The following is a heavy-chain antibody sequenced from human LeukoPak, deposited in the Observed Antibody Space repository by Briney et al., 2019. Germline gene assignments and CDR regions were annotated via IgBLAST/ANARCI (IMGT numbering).Heavy chain of an antibody. CDR2: IYYSGST. Sequence: PSETLSLTCTVSGGSISSSSYYWGWIRQPPGKGLEWIGSIYYSGSTYYNPSLKSRVTISVDTSKNQFSLNLSSVTAADTALYYCARASGSDSTLIFDYWGQGTLVTVSS. D-gene: IGHD1-26*01. CDR3: ARASGSDSTLIFDY. V-gene: IGHV4-39*07. J-gene: IGHJ4*02. CDR1: GGSISSSSYY.